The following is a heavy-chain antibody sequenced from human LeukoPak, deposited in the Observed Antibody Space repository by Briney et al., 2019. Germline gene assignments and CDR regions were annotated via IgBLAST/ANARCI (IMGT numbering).Heavy chain of an antibody. CDR3: ARRGAMVRGVIAARFDY. Sequence: PSETLSLTCTVSDYSIGSGYSWGWIRQPPGKGLEWIATISHDGTTFYNPSLKSRVTMTLDTSRNQFSLRLSSVTAADTAVYYCARRGAMVRGVIAARFDYWGQGTLVTVSS. CDR2: ISHDGTT. V-gene: IGHV4-38-2*02. J-gene: IGHJ4*02. CDR1: DYSIGSGYS. D-gene: IGHD3-10*01.